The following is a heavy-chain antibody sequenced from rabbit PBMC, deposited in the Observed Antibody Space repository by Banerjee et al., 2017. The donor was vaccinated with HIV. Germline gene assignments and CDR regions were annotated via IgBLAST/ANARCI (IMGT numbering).Heavy chain of an antibody. V-gene: IGHV1S45*01. J-gene: IGHJ4*01. Sequence: QQQLVESGGGLVRPGASLTLTCKASGIDFSNYWMSWVRQAPGKGLEWIACIYTSSGTTYYASWAKGRFTISKSSSTTVDLKMTSLTAADTATYFCARDIAGNGYFSFDLWGPGTLVTVS. CDR3: ARDIAGNGYFSFDL. CDR1: GIDFSNYW. CDR2: IYTSSGTT. D-gene: IGHD1-1*01.